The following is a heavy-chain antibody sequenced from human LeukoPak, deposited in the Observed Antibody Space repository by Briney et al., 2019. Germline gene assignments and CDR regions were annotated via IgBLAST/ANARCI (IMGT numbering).Heavy chain of an antibody. CDR2: INPDNGVT. CDR1: GYTFTGYY. V-gene: IGHV1-2*02. J-gene: IGHJ3*02. Sequence: ASVKVSCKASGYTFTGYYIHWVRQAPGQGLEWMGWINPDNGVTNYAQKFQGRVTITADQSTSTAYIELSSLRSEDTAVYYCARSLIDYGGSYDAFDIWGQGTMVTISS. D-gene: IGHD4-23*01. CDR3: ARSLIDYGGSYDAFDI.